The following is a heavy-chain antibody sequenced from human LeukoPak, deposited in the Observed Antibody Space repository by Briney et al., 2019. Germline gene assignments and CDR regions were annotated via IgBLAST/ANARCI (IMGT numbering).Heavy chain of an antibody. CDR3: ARITMVRGALNWFGP. J-gene: IGHJ5*02. V-gene: IGHV5-51*01. Sequence: GESLKISCKNSGYSFTSYWIGWVRQMPGKGLEWMGIIYPGDSDTRYSPSFQGQVTISADKSISTAYLQWSSLKASDTAMYYCARITMVRGALNWFGPWGQGTLVTVSS. D-gene: IGHD3-10*01. CDR1: GYSFTSYW. CDR2: IYPGDSDT.